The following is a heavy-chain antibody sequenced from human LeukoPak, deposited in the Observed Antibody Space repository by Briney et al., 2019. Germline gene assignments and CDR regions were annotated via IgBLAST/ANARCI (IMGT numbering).Heavy chain of an antibody. CDR3: ARVGQLWAHDY. Sequence: GGSLRLSCAASGFTFSSYEMNWVRQAPGKGLEWASYISSSGSTIYYADSVKGRFTISRDNAKNSLYLQMNSLRAEDTAVYYCARVGQLWAHDYWGQGTLVTVSS. D-gene: IGHD5-18*01. V-gene: IGHV3-48*03. CDR2: ISSSGSTI. J-gene: IGHJ4*02. CDR1: GFTFSSYE.